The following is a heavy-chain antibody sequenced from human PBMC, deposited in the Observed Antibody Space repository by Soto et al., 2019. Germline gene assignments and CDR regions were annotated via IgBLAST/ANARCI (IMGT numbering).Heavy chain of an antibody. CDR3: ARTTLRRGNFDS. Sequence: SETLSLTCVVSDYSVSSSNCWGWIRQPPGKGLEWIGYISYTGTTYYNPSLKSRVTMSVDTSKNQFSLQLTSVTAVDTAVYYCARTTLRRGNFDSWGQGTLVTVSS. CDR2: ISYTGTT. J-gene: IGHJ4*02. D-gene: IGHD3-10*01. V-gene: IGHV4-28*01. CDR1: DYSVSSSNC.